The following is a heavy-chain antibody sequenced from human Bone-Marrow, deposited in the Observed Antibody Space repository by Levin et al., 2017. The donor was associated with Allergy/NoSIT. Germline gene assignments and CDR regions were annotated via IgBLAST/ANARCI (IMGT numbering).Heavy chain of an antibody. Sequence: SCAASGFTFNTYAMTWVRQAPGKGLEWVSVISGSGTATYYADSVKGRFTISRDNSKNMLYLQMNSLRAEDTAIYYCAKGGWLYSSGYHWGQGLLVTVSS. CDR2: ISGSGTAT. D-gene: IGHD5-18*01. J-gene: IGHJ4*02. V-gene: IGHV3-23*01. CDR3: AKGGWLYSSGYH. CDR1: GFTFNTYA.